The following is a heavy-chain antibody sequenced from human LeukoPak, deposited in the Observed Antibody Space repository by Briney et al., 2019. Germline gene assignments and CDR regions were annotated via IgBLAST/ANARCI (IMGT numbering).Heavy chain of an antibody. Sequence: GGSLRLSCEVSGFTFSSSRMSWVRQAPGKGLEWVAYIKKTGSETYYVDSVKGRFTITRDNTRNSLFLQMYSLRAEDTAVYFCAREDGYCSGGNCYSYFDSWGQGTLVTVSS. CDR2: IKKTGSET. V-gene: IGHV3-7*01. J-gene: IGHJ4*02. CDR3: AREDGYCSGGNCYSYFDS. D-gene: IGHD2-15*01. CDR1: GFTFSSSR.